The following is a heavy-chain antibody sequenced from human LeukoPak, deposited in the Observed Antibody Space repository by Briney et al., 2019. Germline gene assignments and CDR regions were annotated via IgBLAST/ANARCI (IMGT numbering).Heavy chain of an antibody. CDR3: ARDYPDSGYGPGGISDY. CDR1: GYTFTSYY. V-gene: IGHV1-46*01. Sequence: ASVKVSCKASGYTFTSYYMHWVRQAPGQGLEWMGIINPSGGSTSYAQKFQGRVTMTRDTSTSTVYMELSSLRSEDTAVYYCARDYPDSGYGPGGISDYWGRGTLVTVSS. D-gene: IGHD5-12*01. J-gene: IGHJ4*02. CDR2: INPSGGST.